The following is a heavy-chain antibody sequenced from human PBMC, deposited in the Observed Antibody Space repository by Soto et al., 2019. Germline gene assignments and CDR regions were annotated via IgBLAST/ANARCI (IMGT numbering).Heavy chain of an antibody. CDR1: GYTFTNYV. J-gene: IGHJ4*02. D-gene: IGHD3-3*01. Sequence: ASVKVSCKTSGYTFTNYVVDWVRQAPGQGLEWMGWINSGNGNTKYSEKFQGRVTITRDTSASTAYMELNSLTSEDTAVYYCARGLTIFGVVIGYWGQGTLVTVSS. CDR3: ARGLTIFGVVIGY. V-gene: IGHV1-3*01. CDR2: INSGNGNT.